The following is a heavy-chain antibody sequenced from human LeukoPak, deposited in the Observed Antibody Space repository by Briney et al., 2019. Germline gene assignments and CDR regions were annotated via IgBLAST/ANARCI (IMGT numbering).Heavy chain of an antibody. CDR2: IIPIFGTA. J-gene: IGHJ4*02. CDR3: ARVPIPPYSSSWYQPFDY. CDR1: GGTFSSYA. V-gene: IGHV1-69*05. D-gene: IGHD6-13*01. Sequence: AASVKVSCKASGGTFSSYAISWVRQAPGQGLEWMGGIIPIFGTANYAQKLQGRVTMTTDTSTSTAYMELRSLRSDDSAVYFCARVPIPPYSSSWYQPFDYWGQGTLVTVSS.